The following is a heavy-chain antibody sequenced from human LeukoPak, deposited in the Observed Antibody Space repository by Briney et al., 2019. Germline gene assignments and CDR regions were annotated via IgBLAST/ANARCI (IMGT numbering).Heavy chain of an antibody. CDR3: ARDRCSSTSCYGTRGNYYYYYMDV. CDR2: INPSGGST. Sequence: ASVKVSCKASGYTFTSYYMHWVRQAPGQGLEWMGIINPSGGSTSYAQKFQGRVTMTRDTSTSTVYMELSSLRSEDTAVYYCARDRCSSTSCYGTRGNYYYYYMDVWGKGTTVTVSS. J-gene: IGHJ6*03. CDR1: GYTFTSYY. D-gene: IGHD2-2*01. V-gene: IGHV1-46*01.